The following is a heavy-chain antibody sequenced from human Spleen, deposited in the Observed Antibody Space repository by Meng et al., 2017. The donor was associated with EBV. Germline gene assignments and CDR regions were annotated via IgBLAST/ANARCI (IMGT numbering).Heavy chain of an antibody. Sequence: VQVGQSGAVVKKPGSSVKVSCKTSGVTFSSDAISWVRQAPGQGLEWMGGLIPMSGAPYYAQKFQGRVTITADESTSTHYMDLSSLRSEDTAVYYCASKSGRGFTPDYWGQGTLVTVSS. CDR1: GVTFSSDA. V-gene: IGHV1-69*01. J-gene: IGHJ4*02. CDR3: ASKSGRGFTPDY. D-gene: IGHD3-10*01. CDR2: LIPMSGAP.